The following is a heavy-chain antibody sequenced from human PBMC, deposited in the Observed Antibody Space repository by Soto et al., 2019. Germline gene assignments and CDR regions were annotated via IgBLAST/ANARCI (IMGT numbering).Heavy chain of an antibody. Sequence: SQTLSLTCVISGDNVSSSSAAWNWIRQSPSRGLEWLGRTYYTSKWDNDYAVSVESRITFKPDTSRNQLSLQLNSVTPEDTAVYYCARYSSPLSQYPLDIWGQGTMVTVSS. J-gene: IGHJ3*02. V-gene: IGHV6-1*01. CDR1: GDNVSSSSAA. CDR2: TYYTSKWDN. D-gene: IGHD6-19*01. CDR3: ARYSSPLSQYPLDI.